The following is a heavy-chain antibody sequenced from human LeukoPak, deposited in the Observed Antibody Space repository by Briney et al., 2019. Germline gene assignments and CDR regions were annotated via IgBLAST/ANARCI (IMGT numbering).Heavy chain of an antibody. CDR3: ARAGSYKGYFDY. Sequence: SETLSLTCTVSGGSISSYYWSWIRQPPGKGLEWIGYIYYSGSTNYNPSLKSRVTISVDTSKNQFSLKLSSVTAADTAVYHCARAGSYKGYFDYWGQGTLVTVSS. V-gene: IGHV4-59*01. D-gene: IGHD3-10*01. J-gene: IGHJ4*02. CDR1: GGSISSYY. CDR2: IYYSGST.